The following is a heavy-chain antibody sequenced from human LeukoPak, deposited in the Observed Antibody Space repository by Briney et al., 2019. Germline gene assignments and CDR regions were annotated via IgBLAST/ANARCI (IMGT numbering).Heavy chain of an antibody. CDR3: ARRNWNYGWFDP. V-gene: IGHV4-4*09. CDR2: IYTSGST. CDR1: GGSISSYY. J-gene: IGHJ5*02. D-gene: IGHD1-7*01. Sequence: KPPESLSLTCTVSGGSISSYYRSWIRQPPGRGLGWIGYIYTSGSTNYNPSLKSRVTISVDTSKNQFSLKLSSVTAADPAVYYCARRNWNYGWFDPWGQGTLVTVSS.